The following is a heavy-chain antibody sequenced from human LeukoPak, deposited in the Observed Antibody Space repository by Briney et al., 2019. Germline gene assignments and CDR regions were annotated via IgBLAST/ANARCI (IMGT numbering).Heavy chain of an antibody. CDR3: ARDSGGSYLYFDY. CDR2: IYYSGST. CDR1: GGSIRSYH. V-gene: IGHV4-59*06. D-gene: IGHD1-26*01. J-gene: IGHJ4*02. Sequence: PSETLSLTCTVSGGSIRSYHWSWIRQSPGKGLEWIGYIYYSGSTYYNPSLKSRVTISVDTSKNQFSLKLSSVTAADTAVYYCARDSGGSYLYFDYWGQGTLVTVSS.